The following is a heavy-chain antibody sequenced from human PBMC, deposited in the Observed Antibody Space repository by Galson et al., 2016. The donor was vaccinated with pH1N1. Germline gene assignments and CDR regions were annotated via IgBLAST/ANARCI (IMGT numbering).Heavy chain of an antibody. D-gene: IGHD3-3*01. J-gene: IGHJ6*02. V-gene: IGHV1-3*01. Sequence: SVKVSCKASGYSFINYAIHWVRLAPGQRLEWMGWINAANGNTRYSQNFQDRVTITRATSASTAYMELSSLSSEDTSVYYCARGGTLSGFCSAYYPHGMDVGGQGTTVTVSS. CDR1: GYSFINYA. CDR3: ARGGTLSGFCSAYYPHGMDV. CDR2: INAANGNT.